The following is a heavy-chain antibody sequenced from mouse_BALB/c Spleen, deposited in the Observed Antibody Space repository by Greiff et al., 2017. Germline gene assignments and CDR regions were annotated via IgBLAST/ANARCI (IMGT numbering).Heavy chain of an antibody. CDR1: GFNIKDYY. V-gene: IGHV14-4*02. CDR3: NAGYYYGSSYAWFAY. J-gene: IGHJ3*01. D-gene: IGHD1-1*01. Sequence: VQLKQSGAELVRSGASVKLSCTASGFNIKDYYMHWVKQRPEQGLEWIGWIDPENGDTEYAPKFQGKATMTADTSSNTAYLQLSSLTSEDTAVYYCNAGYYYGSSYAWFAYWGQGTLVTVSA. CDR2: IDPENGDT.